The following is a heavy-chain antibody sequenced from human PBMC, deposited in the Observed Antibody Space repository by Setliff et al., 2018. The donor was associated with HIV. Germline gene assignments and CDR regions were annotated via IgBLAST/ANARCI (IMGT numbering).Heavy chain of an antibody. V-gene: IGHV4-59*08. CDR3: ARHRPWEVDVFDI. CDR1: GGSMRNYY. Sequence: SETLSLTCSVSGGSMRNYYWSWIRQPPRKGLEWVGYISYNGITTYNPSLKSRVTISVDTSKNQFSLKLTSVTAADTAVYYCARHRPWEVDVFDIWGHGTKVTVSS. D-gene: IGHD1-26*01. J-gene: IGHJ3*02. CDR2: ISYNGIT.